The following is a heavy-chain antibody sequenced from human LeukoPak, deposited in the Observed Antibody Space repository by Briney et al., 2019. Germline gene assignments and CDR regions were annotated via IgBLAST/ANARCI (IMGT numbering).Heavy chain of an antibody. CDR3: ARDYGDYAVYFDY. CDR1: GFTFSSYS. Sequence: PGGSLRLSCAASGFTFSSYSMNWVRQAPGKGLELVSSISSSSSYIYYADSVKGRFTISRDNAKNSLYLQMNSLRAEDTAVYYCARDYGDYAVYFDYWGQGTLVTVSS. J-gene: IGHJ4*02. V-gene: IGHV3-21*01. CDR2: ISSSSSYI. D-gene: IGHD4-17*01.